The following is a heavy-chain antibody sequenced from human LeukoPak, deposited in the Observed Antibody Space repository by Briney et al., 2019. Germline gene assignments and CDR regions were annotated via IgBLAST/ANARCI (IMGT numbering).Heavy chain of an antibody. CDR1: GFTFSSYA. D-gene: IGHD3-10*01. CDR2: ISSSSTYI. Sequence: AGGSLRLSCAASGFTFSSYAMTWLRQAPGKGLELVSYISSSSTYIYYADSLKGRFTISRDNAKNSLYLQMNSLRAEDTAVYYCVSGGGAFDFWGQGTMVTVSS. J-gene: IGHJ3*01. CDR3: VSGGGAFDF. V-gene: IGHV3-21*01.